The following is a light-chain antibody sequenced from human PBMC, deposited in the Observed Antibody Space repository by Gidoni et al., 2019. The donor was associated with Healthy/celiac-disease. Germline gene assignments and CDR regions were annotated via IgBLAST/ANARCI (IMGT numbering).Light chain of an antibody. Sequence: EIVLTQSPGTLSLSPGVRATLSCRASQSFRSSYVAWYQQKPGQAPRLLIYGAASRATGISDRFSGSGSGTAFTLTISRLEPEDFAVYYCQQYGSSPPSMYTFGQGTKLEIK. CDR1: QSFRSSY. CDR2: GAA. J-gene: IGKJ2*01. V-gene: IGKV3-20*01. CDR3: QQYGSSPPSMYT.